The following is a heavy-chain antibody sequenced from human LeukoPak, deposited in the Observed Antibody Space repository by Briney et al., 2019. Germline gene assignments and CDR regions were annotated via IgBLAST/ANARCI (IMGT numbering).Heavy chain of an antibody. CDR1: GYTFTSYG. CDR2: ISAYNGNT. Sequence: ASVKVSRKASGYTFTSYGLSGVRQAPGQGLEWMGRISAYNGNTNYAQKLQGRITMTTDTSTSTADVELRRRRSDDTAVYYCARVSQVWERGYSGYGHSGINWFDPWGQGTLVTVSS. V-gene: IGHV1-18*01. J-gene: IGHJ5*02. CDR3: ARVSQVWERGYSGYGHSGINWFDP. D-gene: IGHD5-12*01.